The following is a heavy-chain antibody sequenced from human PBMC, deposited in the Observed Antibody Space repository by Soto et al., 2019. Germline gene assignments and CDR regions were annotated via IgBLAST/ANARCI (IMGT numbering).Heavy chain of an antibody. V-gene: IGHV3-21*01. CDR1: GFTFSSYS. CDR2: ISSSSSCI. Sequence: GGSLRLSCAASGFTFSSYSMNWVRQAPGKGLEWVSSISSSSSCIYYADSVKGRFTISRDNAKNSLYLQMNSLRAEDTAVYYCARDSPRPYRLVVVAATSSDGMDVWGQGTTVTVSS. CDR3: ARDSPRPYRLVVVAATSSDGMDV. J-gene: IGHJ6*02. D-gene: IGHD2-15*01.